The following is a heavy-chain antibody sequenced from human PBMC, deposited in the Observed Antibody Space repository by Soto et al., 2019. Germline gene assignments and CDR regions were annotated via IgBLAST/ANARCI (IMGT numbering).Heavy chain of an antibody. CDR3: ARRYGSCFAY. CDR2: IYYSGST. D-gene: IGHD5-18*01. V-gene: IGHV4-59*08. Sequence: QVQLQESGPGLVKPSETLSLTCTVSGGSISSYYWSWIRQPPGKGLEWIGYIYYSGSTNDNPSLNIRVAISVDTSKSRFSPQLSSVTAADSAVYLSARRYGSCFAYLGRGTLVTVSS. CDR1: GGSISSYY. J-gene: IGHJ4*02.